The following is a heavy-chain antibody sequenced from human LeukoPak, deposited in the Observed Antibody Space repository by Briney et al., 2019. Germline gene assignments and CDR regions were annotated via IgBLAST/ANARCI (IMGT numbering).Heavy chain of an antibody. V-gene: IGHV3-11*06. CDR1: GFTFSDYY. CDR3: ARVVAGDYFDY. D-gene: IGHD6-19*01. J-gene: IGHJ4*02. CDR2: ISSSISYT. Sequence: GGSLRLSCAASGFTFSDYYMSWIRQAPGKGLEWLSYISSSISYTNYADSVKGRFTISRDNAKNSLYLQMNSLRAEDTAVYYCARVVAGDYFDYWGQGTLVTVSS.